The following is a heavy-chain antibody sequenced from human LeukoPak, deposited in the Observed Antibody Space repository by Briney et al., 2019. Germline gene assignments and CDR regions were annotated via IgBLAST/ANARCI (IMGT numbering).Heavy chain of an antibody. D-gene: IGHD2-2*01. CDR1: GGSISSASSY. CDR2: INHSGST. Sequence: SETLSLTCTVSGGSISSASSYWGWIRQPPGKGLEWIGEINHSGSTNYNPSLKSRVTISIDTSKNQFSLKLSSVTAADTAVYYCARGYCSSTSCPDMDVWGKGTTVTVSS. V-gene: IGHV4-39*07. CDR3: ARGYCSSTSCPDMDV. J-gene: IGHJ6*03.